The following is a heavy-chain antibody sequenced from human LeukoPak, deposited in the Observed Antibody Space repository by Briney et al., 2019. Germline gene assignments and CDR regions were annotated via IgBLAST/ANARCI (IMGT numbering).Heavy chain of an antibody. CDR2: IKSKTDGGTT. J-gene: IGHJ5*02. V-gene: IGHV3-15*01. Sequence: GGSLRLPCAASGFTFSNAWMSWVRQAPGKGLEWVGRIKSKTDGGTTDYAAPVKGRFTISRDDSKNTLYLQMNSLKTEDTAVYYCTTLPLLGYCSGGSCYRVDPWGQGTLVTVSS. D-gene: IGHD2-15*01. CDR3: TTLPLLGYCSGGSCYRVDP. CDR1: GFTFSNAW.